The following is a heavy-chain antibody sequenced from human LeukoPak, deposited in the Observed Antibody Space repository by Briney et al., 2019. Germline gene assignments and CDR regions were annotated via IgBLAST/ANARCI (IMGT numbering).Heavy chain of an antibody. CDR2: IYYSGST. J-gene: IGHJ5*02. CDR3: ARVIGSLRAGNWFDP. D-gene: IGHD3-22*01. CDR1: GGSISSSSYY. V-gene: IGHV4-61*01. Sequence: SETLSLTCTVSGGSISSSSYYWSWIRQPPGKGLEWIGYIYYSGSTNYNPSLKRRVTISVDTSKNQFSLKLSSVTAADTAVYYCARVIGSLRAGNWFDPWGQGTLVTVSS.